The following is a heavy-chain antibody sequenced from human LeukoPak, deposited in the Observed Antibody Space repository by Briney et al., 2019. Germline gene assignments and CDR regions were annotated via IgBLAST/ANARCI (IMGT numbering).Heavy chain of an antibody. CDR2: INGANGNT. Sequence: ASVKVACKASGYTFTGYAMHWVRQAPGQRLEWMGWINGANGNTEYSQKFQGRVTITRDTSASTAYMELSSLRSEDTAVYYCARVYCSSTSCHYYLDYWGQGTLVTISS. CDR1: GYTFTGYA. CDR3: ARVYCSSTSCHYYLDY. D-gene: IGHD2-2*01. V-gene: IGHV1-3*01. J-gene: IGHJ4*02.